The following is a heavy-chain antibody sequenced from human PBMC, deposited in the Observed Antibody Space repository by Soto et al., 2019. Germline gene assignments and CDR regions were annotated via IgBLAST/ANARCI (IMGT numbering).Heavy chain of an antibody. CDR3: AKGSYGNYDY. J-gene: IGHJ4*02. D-gene: IGHD4-17*01. CDR1: GFTFSSYA. V-gene: IGHV3-23*01. Sequence: GGSLRLSCAASGFTFSSYAMSWVRQAPGKGLEWVSAITNSGGSTYYADSVKGRFTISRDNSKNTLYLQMNSLRAEDTAVYYCAKGSYGNYDYWGQGTQVTVSS. CDR2: ITNSGGST.